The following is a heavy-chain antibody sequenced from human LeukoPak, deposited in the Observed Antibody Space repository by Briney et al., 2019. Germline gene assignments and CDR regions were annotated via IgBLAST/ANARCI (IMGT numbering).Heavy chain of an antibody. V-gene: IGHV6-1*01. D-gene: IGHD3-16*02. Sequence: SQTLSLTCAISGDSVSSNSAAWNWIRQSPSRGLEWLGRTYYRSKWYNDYAVSVKSRITINPDTSKNQFSLQLNSVTPEDTAVYYCARDLYVWGSYRPEYYFDYWGQGTLVTVSS. J-gene: IGHJ4*02. CDR1: GDSVSSNSAA. CDR2: TYYRSKWYN. CDR3: ARDLYVWGSYRPEYYFDY.